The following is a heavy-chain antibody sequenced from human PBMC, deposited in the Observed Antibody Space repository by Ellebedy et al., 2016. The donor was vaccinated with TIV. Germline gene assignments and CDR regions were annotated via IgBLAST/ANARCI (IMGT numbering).Heavy chain of an antibody. CDR1: GFTFSDHY. J-gene: IGHJ4*02. CDR3: TTDAYDYVWGSYRRGLGGGY. Sequence: GESLKISCAASGFTFSDHYMEWVRQAPGKGLEWVGRIKSKTDGGTTDYAAPVKGRFTISRDDSKNTLYLQMNSLKTEDTAVYYCTTDAYDYVWGSYRRGLGGGYWGQGTLVTVSS. D-gene: IGHD3-16*02. V-gene: IGHV3-15*01. CDR2: IKSKTDGGTT.